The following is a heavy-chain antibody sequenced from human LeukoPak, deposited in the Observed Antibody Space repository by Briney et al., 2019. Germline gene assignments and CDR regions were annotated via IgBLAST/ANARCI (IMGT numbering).Heavy chain of an antibody. CDR2: ISSSSSYI. V-gene: IGHV3-21*01. Sequence: SGGSLRLSCAASGFTFSSYSMNWVRQAPGKGLEWVSSISSSSSYIYYADSVKGRFTISRDNSKNTLYLQMNSLRAEDTAVYYCAKGGYCSSTSCKDAFDIWGQGTMVTVSS. CDR1: GFTFSSYS. CDR3: AKGGYCSSTSCKDAFDI. D-gene: IGHD2-2*01. J-gene: IGHJ3*02.